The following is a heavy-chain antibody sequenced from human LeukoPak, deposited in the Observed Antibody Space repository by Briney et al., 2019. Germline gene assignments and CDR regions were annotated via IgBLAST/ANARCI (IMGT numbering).Heavy chain of an antibody. V-gene: IGHV1-18*01. CDR1: GYTFTNYS. CDR2: ISVNTGGT. D-gene: IGHD2-2*01. CDR3: ATATQPRGYFLH. Sequence: ASVKVSCKASGYTFTNYSLDWVRQAPGQSLEWMGWISVNTGGTNYAQSFQDRVTLTRDTSTNTAYLELRSLRSDDTAIIYCATATQPRGYFLHWGQGTLVTVSS. J-gene: IGHJ1*01.